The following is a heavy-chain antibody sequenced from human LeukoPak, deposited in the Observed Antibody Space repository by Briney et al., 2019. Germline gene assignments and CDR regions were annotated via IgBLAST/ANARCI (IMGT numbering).Heavy chain of an antibody. D-gene: IGHD6-6*01. J-gene: IGHJ4*02. CDR3: TTDLGRSRIAPRFYY. V-gene: IGHV3-49*03. CDR2: IRSKAYGGTT. CDR1: GFTFGDYA. Sequence: QPGRSLRLSCTASGFTFGDYAMSWFRQAPGKGLEWVGFIRSKAYGGTTEYAASVKGRFTISRDDSKSIAYLQMNSLKTEDTAVYYCTTDLGRSRIAPRFYYWGQGTLVTVSS.